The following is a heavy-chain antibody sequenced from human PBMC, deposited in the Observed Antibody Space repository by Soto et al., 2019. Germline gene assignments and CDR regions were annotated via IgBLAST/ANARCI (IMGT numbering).Heavy chain of an antibody. Sequence: QVQLVQSGAEVKKPGSSVKVSCKASGGTFSSYTISWVRQAPGQGLEWMGRIIPILGIANYAQKFQGRVTITAEKSTSTAYMELSSLRSEDTAVYYCAMAYCSSTSCYRDYWGQGTLVTVSS. CDR3: AMAYCSSTSCYRDY. V-gene: IGHV1-69*02. J-gene: IGHJ4*02. CDR2: IIPILGIA. D-gene: IGHD2-2*02. CDR1: GGTFSSYT.